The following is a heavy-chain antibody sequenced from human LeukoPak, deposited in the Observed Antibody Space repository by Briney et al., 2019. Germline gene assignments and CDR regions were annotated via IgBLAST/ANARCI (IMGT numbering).Heavy chain of an antibody. CDR1: AFTFSNAW. CDR3: ARGERGITIFSGSY. V-gene: IGHV3-21*01. J-gene: IGHJ4*02. CDR2: ISSGSSAI. Sequence: NPGGSLRLSCAASAFTFSNAWMSWVRQAPGKGLEWVSIISSGSSAIFSADALKGRFTISRDDAKNSLYLQMNSLRAEDTAVYYCARGERGITIFSGSYWGQGTLVTVSS. D-gene: IGHD3-3*01.